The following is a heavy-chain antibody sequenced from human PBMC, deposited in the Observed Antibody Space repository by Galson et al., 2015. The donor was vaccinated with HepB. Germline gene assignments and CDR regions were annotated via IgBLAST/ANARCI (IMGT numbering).Heavy chain of an antibody. CDR3: ARVGSGTGAMVFDY. D-gene: IGHD5-18*01. J-gene: IGHJ4*02. CDR1: GFTFSSYS. Sequence: SLRLSCAASGFTFSSYSMNWVRQAPGKGLEWVSSISSSSYIYYADSVKGRFTISRDNAKNSLYLQMNSLRAEDTAVYYCARVGSGTGAMVFDYWGQGTLVTVSS. V-gene: IGHV3-21*01. CDR2: ISSSSYI.